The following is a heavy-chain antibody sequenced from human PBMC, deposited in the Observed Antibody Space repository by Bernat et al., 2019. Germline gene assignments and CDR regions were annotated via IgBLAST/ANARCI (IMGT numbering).Heavy chain of an antibody. D-gene: IGHD6-19*01. CDR1: GFTFDDYG. J-gene: IGHJ3*02. CDR2: INWNGGST. Sequence: EVQLVESGGGVVRPGGSLRLSCAASGFTFDDYGMSWVRQAPGKGLEWVSGINWNGGSTGYADSVKGRFTISRDNAKNSLYLQMNSLRAEDTALYHCAREYIIAVAGTTWAFDIWGRGTMVTVSS. V-gene: IGHV3-20*01. CDR3: AREYIIAVAGTTWAFDI.